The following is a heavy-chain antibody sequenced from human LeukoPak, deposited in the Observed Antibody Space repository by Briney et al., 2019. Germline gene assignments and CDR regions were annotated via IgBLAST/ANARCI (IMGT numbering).Heavy chain of an antibody. CDR2: INSDGSTT. V-gene: IGHV3-74*01. Sequence: PGGALTLSCSASGFTFSGYWMHWVRQPPGKGLVWVSRINSDGSTTNYADSVKGRFTIARDNAKNTLYLQMNSRRAEDTAVYYCVRSEWFDPWGQGALVSVSS. J-gene: IGHJ5*02. CDR1: GFTFSGYW. CDR3: VRSEWFDP.